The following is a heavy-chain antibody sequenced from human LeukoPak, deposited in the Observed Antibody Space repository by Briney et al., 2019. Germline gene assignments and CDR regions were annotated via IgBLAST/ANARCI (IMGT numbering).Heavy chain of an antibody. V-gene: IGHV3-23*01. CDR2: ISGSGGST. CDR3: ANLDIVGATSDY. J-gene: IGHJ4*02. D-gene: IGHD1-26*01. Sequence: GGTLRLSCAASGFTFSSYSMNWVRQAPGKGLEWVSAISGSGGSTYYADSVKGRSTISRDNSKNTLYLQMNSLRAEDTAVYYCANLDIVGATSDYWGQGTLVTVSS. CDR1: GFTFSSYS.